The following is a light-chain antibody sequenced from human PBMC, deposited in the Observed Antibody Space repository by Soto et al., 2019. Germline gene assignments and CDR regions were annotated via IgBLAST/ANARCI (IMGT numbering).Light chain of an antibody. CDR1: SGSIASDY. CDR2: EDN. Sequence: NFMLTQPHSVSESPGKTVTISCTRSSGSIASDYVQWYQQRPGSAPTIMIYEDNRRPSGVPDRFSGSIDGSSNSASLTISGLKTEDEADYYCQSYDSSNVVFGGGTKLTVL. J-gene: IGLJ2*01. V-gene: IGLV6-57*04. CDR3: QSYDSSNVV.